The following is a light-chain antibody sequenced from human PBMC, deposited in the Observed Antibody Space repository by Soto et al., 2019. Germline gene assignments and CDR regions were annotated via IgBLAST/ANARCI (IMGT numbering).Light chain of an antibody. CDR3: QQYGSSPQYT. CDR1: QSVSSSY. J-gene: IGKJ2*01. Sequence: EIVLTQSPGTLSLSPGERATLSCRASQSVSSSYLAWYQQKPGQAPRLLIYGASSRDTGIPDRFSGSGSGTDFTLTISRLEPEDFAVYSCQQYGSSPQYTFGQGTKLEIK. V-gene: IGKV3-20*01. CDR2: GAS.